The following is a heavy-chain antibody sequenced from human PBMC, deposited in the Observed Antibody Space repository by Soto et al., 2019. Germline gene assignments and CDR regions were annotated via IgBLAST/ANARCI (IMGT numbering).Heavy chain of an antibody. CDR2: INSGGNIT. Sequence: PGGSLTLSCTASGFAPSRYWLYWVRQAPGKGLVWVSHINSGGNITPYPDSVRGRFTISRDNSKNTLYLDMHSLTTDDTAVYFCARSLWSPYFYYGLDVWGQGTTVTVSS. J-gene: IGHJ6*02. CDR1: GFAPSRYW. CDR3: ARSLWSPYFYYGLDV. V-gene: IGHV3-74*01. D-gene: IGHD2-21*01.